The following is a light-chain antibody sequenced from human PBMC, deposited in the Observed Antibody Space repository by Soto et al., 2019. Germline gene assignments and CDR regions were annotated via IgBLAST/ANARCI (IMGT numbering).Light chain of an antibody. V-gene: IGKV1-12*01. CDR3: QQAHSFPFT. CDR1: QAIGTW. Sequence: DIQMTQSPSSVSASVGDRVTIACRASQAIGTWGGWYQQRPGTAPKLLIHSSSRLQSGVPSRFSGSGSGTDFTLTISSLQPEDFATYYCQQAHSFPFTFGPGTKVDIK. CDR2: SSS. J-gene: IGKJ3*01.